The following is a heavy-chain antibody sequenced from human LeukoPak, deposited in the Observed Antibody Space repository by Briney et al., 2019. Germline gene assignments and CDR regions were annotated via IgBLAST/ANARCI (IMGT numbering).Heavy chain of an antibody. D-gene: IGHD5-18*01. J-gene: IGHJ4*02. CDR1: GYTFTSYN. CDR3: ARVDTAMVTWFDY. CDR2: ISAYNGNT. V-gene: IGHV1-18*04. Sequence: GASAKVSCKASGYTFTSYNIGWVRQAAGQGLEWMGWISAYNGNTNYAQKLQGRVTMTTDTSTSTAYMELRSLRSDDTAVYYCARVDTAMVTWFDYWGQGTLVTVSS.